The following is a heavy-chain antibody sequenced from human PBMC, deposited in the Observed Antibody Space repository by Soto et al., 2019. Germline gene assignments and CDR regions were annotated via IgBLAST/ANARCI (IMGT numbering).Heavy chain of an antibody. J-gene: IGHJ6*02. CDR1: GYSFTSYW. CDR2: IYPGDSDT. D-gene: IGHD1-7*01. Sequence: PGESLKISCKGSGYSFTSYWIGWVRQMPGKGLEWMGIIYPGDSDTRYSPSFQGQVTISADKSISTAYLQWSSLKASDTAMYYCARHAFFCCSNYHHYRLSFWGQGTTVPVSS. V-gene: IGHV5-51*01. CDR3: ARHAFFCCSNYHHYRLSF.